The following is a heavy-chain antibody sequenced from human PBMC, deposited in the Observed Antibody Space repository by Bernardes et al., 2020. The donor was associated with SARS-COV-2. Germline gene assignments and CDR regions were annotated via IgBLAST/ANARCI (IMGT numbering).Heavy chain of an antibody. J-gene: IGHJ6*02. V-gene: IGHV3-13*01. D-gene: IGHD3-3*01. CDR1: GFTFSSYD. CDR2: IGIAGDT. Sequence: GGSLRLSCAASGFTFSSYDMHWVRQAIGKGLEWVAGIGIAGDTYYAGSVQGRFTISRETAKNSLYLQMSSLGAGDTAVYHCTRVGSFTIFGVDYGLDVWGQGTTVTVSS. CDR3: TRVGSFTIFGVDYGLDV.